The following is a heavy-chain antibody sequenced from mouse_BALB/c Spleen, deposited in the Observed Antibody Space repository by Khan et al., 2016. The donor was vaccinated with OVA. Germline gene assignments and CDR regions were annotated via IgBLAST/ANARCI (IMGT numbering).Heavy chain of an antibody. CDR1: GDTFISYY. D-gene: IGHD1-1*01. Sequence: QVQLKQSGLELVNPGASVKMSCKASGDTFISYYIHWVKQRPGQGLEWIGWIYPGDGRTKYNEKFKGKTTLTADNSSSTAYMLLSSLTSEDSAIYFCAISYYGSFWYFDVWGAGTTVTVSS. J-gene: IGHJ1*01. CDR3: AISYYGSFWYFDV. CDR2: IYPGDGRT. V-gene: IGHV1S56*01.